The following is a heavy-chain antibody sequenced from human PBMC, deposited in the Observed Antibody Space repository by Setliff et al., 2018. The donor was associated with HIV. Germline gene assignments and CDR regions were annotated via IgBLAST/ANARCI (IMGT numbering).Heavy chain of an antibody. CDR1: GGTFSSYA. CDR2: IIPIFGTA. J-gene: IGHJ4*02. V-gene: IGHV1-69*06. D-gene: IGHD1-26*01. CDR3: AMSGEWELNFDY. Sequence: SVKVSCKASGGTFSSYAISWVRQAPGQGLEWMGRIIPIFGTANYAQKFQGRVTITADKSTSTAYMELRSLRSDDTAVYYCAMSGEWELNFDYWGQGTLVTVSS.